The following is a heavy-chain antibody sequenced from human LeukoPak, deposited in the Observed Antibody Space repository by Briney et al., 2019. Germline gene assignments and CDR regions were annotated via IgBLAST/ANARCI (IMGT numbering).Heavy chain of an antibody. V-gene: IGHV3-7*04. Sequence: PTGGSLRLSCAASGFTFSNNWMSWVRQAPGKGLEWVANIKQDGSEKYYVDSVKGRFTVSRDNAKNSLYLQMNSLRSEDTAVYYCAGASGQQLPIDYWGQGTLVTVSS. CDR3: AGASGQQLPIDY. CDR1: GFTFSNNW. CDR2: IKQDGSEK. J-gene: IGHJ4*02. D-gene: IGHD6-13*01.